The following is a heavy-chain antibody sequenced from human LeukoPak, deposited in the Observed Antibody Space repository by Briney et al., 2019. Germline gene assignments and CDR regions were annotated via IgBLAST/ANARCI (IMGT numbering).Heavy chain of an antibody. J-gene: IGHJ4*02. CDR1: GFTFSSYA. Sequence: GGSLRLSCAASGFTFSSYAMHWVRQAPGKGLEYVSAISSNGGSTYYANSVKGRFTTSRDNSKNTLYLQMGSLRAEDMAVYYCARGQKLTYYYDSSGYYLRAPYYFDYWGQGTLVTVSS. D-gene: IGHD3-22*01. CDR2: ISSNGGST. CDR3: ARGQKLTYYYDSSGYYLRAPYYFDY. V-gene: IGHV3-64*01.